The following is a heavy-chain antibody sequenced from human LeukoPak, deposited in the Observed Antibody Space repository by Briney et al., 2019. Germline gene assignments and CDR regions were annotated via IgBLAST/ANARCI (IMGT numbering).Heavy chain of an antibody. Sequence: LSLTCNVSGGSISSYYWSWIRQPPGKGLEWVSYISSSGSTIYYADSVKGRFTISRDNAKNSLYLQMNSLRAEDTAVYYCARVGGDIVVVPAASNWFDPWGQGTLVTVSS. J-gene: IGHJ5*02. CDR3: ARVGGDIVVVPAASNWFDP. D-gene: IGHD2-2*01. V-gene: IGHV3-11*01. CDR1: GGSISSYY. CDR2: ISSSGSTI.